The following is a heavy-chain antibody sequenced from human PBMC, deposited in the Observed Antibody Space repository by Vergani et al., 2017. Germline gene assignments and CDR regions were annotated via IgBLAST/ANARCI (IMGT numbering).Heavy chain of an antibody. CDR2: ISGSGGRT. Sequence: EVQLLESGGGLVQPGGSLRLSCAASGFTFSSYAMSWVRQAPGKGLEWVSAISGSGGRTYYADSVKGRFTISRDNSKNTLYLQMNSLSAEDTAVYYCAKDRPDMTTPHRVRSGVINWFDPWGQGTLVTVSS. J-gene: IGHJ5*02. D-gene: IGHD4-11*01. V-gene: IGHV3-23*01. CDR1: GFTFSSYA. CDR3: AKDRPDMTTPHRVRSGVINWFDP.